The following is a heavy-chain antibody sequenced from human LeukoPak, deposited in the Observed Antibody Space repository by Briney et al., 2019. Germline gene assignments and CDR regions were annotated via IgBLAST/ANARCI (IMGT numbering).Heavy chain of an antibody. CDR2: IRSKANSYAT. CDR1: GFTFSGSA. CDR3: TRHRPDGSGIYFQH. V-gene: IGHV3-73*01. Sequence: GGSLTLSCAASGFTFSGSAMHWVRQASGKGLEWVGRIRSKANSYATAYAASVKGRFTISRDDSKNTAYLQMNSLKTEDTAVYYCTRHRPDGSGIYFQHWGQGTLVTVSS. J-gene: IGHJ1*01. D-gene: IGHD2-15*01.